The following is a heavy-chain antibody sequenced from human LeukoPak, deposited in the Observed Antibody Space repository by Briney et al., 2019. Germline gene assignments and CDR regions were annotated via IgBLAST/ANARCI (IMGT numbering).Heavy chain of an antibody. CDR3: ARDSLHCSSTSCYDFDY. D-gene: IGHD2-2*01. CDR1: GFTFSDYY. CDR2: ISSSSSYI. V-gene: IGHV3-11*06. Sequence: GGSLRLSCAASGFTFSDYYMSWIRQAPGKGLEWVSYISSSSSYIYYADSVKGRFTISRDNAKNSLYLQMNSLRAEDTAVYYCARDSLHCSSTSCYDFDYWGQGTLVTVSS. J-gene: IGHJ4*02.